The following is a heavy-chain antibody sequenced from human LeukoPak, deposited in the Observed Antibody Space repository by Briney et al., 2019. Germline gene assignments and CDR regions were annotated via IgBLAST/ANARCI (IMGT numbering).Heavy chain of an antibody. V-gene: IGHV3-11*01. CDR1: GFTFSDYY. J-gene: IGHJ4*02. D-gene: IGHD3-3*01. CDR2: ISSSGSTI. CDR3: ARDLLTIFGVVNHFDY. Sequence: PGGSLRLSCAASGFTFSDYYMRWIRQAPGKGLEWVSYISSSGSTIYYADSVKGRFAISRDNAKNSLYLQMNSLRAEDTAVYYCARDLLTIFGVVNHFDYWGQGTLVTVSS.